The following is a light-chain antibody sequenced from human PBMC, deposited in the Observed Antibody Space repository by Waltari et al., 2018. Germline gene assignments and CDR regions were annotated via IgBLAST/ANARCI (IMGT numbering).Light chain of an antibody. V-gene: IGKV4-1*01. CDR2: WAS. CDR1: QSVLYSSNNNNY. CDR3: QQCYSTPWT. J-gene: IGKJ1*01. Sequence: DIVMTQSPDSLAVAMGERATINCKSRQSVLYSSNNNNYLAWYQQKPGQPPKLLIYWASTRESGVPDRFSGSGSGTDFTLTISSLQAEDVAVYYCQQCYSTPWTFGQGTKVEIK.